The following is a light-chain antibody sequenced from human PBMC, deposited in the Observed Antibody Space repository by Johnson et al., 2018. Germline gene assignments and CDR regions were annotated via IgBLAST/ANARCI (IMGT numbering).Light chain of an antibody. J-gene: IGLJ1*01. Sequence: QSVLTQPPSVSAAPGQKVTISCSGSSSNIGNNYVSWYQQLPGTAPKLLIYENNKRPSGIPDRLSGSKSGTSATLGLTGLQTGDEADYYCGTWDSSLMSGNVFGTGTKVTVL. CDR3: GTWDSSLMSGNV. CDR2: ENN. CDR1: SSNIGNNY. V-gene: IGLV1-51*02.